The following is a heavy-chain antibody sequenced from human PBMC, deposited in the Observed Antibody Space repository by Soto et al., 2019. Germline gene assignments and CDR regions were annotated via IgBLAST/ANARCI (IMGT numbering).Heavy chain of an antibody. J-gene: IGHJ4*02. Sequence: EVQLVDSGGGLVQPGGSLRLSCAASGFTFKNYWMTWVRQPPGKGLEWVASIRQDGSETYYVDSVKGRFTVSRDNAKNSLYLQMNRLSAEDTAVYSCASPRFSFSAYDPPDYWAQGALVTVSS. CDR3: ASPRFSFSAYDPPDY. D-gene: IGHD5-12*01. CDR1: GFTFKNYW. CDR2: IRQDGSET. V-gene: IGHV3-7*01.